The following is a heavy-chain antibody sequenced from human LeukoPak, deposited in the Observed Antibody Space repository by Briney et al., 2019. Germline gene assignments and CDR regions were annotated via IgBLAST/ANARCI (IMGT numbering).Heavy chain of an antibody. CDR1: GGTFSSYA. V-gene: IGHV1-69*04. CDR2: IIPILGIA. Sequence: SVKVSCKASGGTFSSYAISWVRRAPGQGPEWMGRIIPILGIANYAQKFQGRVTITADKSTSTAYMELSSLRSEDTAVYYCAREVAAAGARPWFDPWGQGTLVTVSS. CDR3: AREVAAAGARPWFDP. D-gene: IGHD6-13*01. J-gene: IGHJ5*02.